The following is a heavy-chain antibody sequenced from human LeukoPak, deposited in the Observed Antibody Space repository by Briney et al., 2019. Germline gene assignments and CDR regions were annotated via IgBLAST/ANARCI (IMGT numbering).Heavy chain of an antibody. V-gene: IGHV4-39*07. D-gene: IGHD6-13*01. CDR3: ARVGGIGDY. CDR2: ICYSGST. J-gene: IGHJ4*02. Sequence: SETLSLTCTVSGGSISSSSYYWGWIRQPLGKWLEWIGSICYSGSTYYNPSLKSRVTISVDTSKNQFSLKLSSVTAADTAVYYCARVGGIGDYWGQGTLVTVSS. CDR1: GGSISSSSYY.